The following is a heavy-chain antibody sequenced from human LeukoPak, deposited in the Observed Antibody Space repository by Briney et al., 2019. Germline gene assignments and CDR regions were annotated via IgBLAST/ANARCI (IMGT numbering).Heavy chain of an antibody. CDR1: GYTFTSYY. Sequence: ASVKVSCKASGYTFTSYYIHWVRQAPGQGLEWMGIINPSGGSTSYAQKFQGRVTMTRDTSTSIVYMELSSLRSEDTAVYYCARDPGYSYGTTSHYGMDVWGQGTTVTVSS. J-gene: IGHJ6*02. V-gene: IGHV1-46*01. CDR2: INPSGGST. CDR3: ARDPGYSYGTTSHYGMDV. D-gene: IGHD5-18*01.